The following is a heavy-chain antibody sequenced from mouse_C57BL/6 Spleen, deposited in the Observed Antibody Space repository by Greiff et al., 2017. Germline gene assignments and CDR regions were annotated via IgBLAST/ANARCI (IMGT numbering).Heavy chain of an antibody. CDR1: GFNIKNTY. CDR3: VGDYYGSSYGYFDV. J-gene: IGHJ1*03. V-gene: IGHV14-3*01. CDR2: IDPANGNT. D-gene: IGHD1-1*01. Sequence: VQLQQSVAELVRPGASVKLSCTASGFNIKNTYMHWVKQRPEQGLEWIGRIDPANGNTKYDPKFQGKATITADTSSNTAYLQLSSLTSEDTAIYYCVGDYYGSSYGYFDVWGTGTTVTVSS.